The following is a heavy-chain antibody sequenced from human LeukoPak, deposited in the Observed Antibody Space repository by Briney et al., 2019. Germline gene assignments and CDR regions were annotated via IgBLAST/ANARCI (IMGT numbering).Heavy chain of an antibody. CDR3: AKDTVKYYYDSSGYYF. J-gene: IGHJ4*02. CDR2: ISYDGSNK. CDR1: GFTFSSYG. D-gene: IGHD3-22*01. V-gene: IGHV3-30*18. Sequence: PGRSLRLSCAASGFTFSSYGMHWVRQAPGKGLEWVAVISYDGSNKYYADSVKGRFTISRDNSKNTLYLQMNSLRAEDTAVYYCAKDTVKYYYDSSGYYFWGQGTLVTVSS.